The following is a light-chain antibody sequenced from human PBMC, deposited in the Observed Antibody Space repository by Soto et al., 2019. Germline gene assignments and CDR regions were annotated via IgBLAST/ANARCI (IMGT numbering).Light chain of an antibody. CDR2: GAS. V-gene: IGKV3-20*01. J-gene: IGKJ4*01. Sequence: ERVLTQSPCTLSLSPGERATLSCRASQSVSSDYLAWYQQKPGQPPRLLIYGASSRATGVPERFSGSGSGTDFTLTISSLEPEDFAVYYCQQHGSSFGGGTKVEIK. CDR1: QSVSSDY. CDR3: QQHGSS.